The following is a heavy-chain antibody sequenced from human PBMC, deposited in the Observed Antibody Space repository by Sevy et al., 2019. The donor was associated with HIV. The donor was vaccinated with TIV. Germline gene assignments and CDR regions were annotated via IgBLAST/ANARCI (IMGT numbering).Heavy chain of an antibody. D-gene: IGHD5-18*01. CDR2: ISYDGDKK. V-gene: IGHV3-30*18. CDR1: GFPFGSHS. CDR3: AKDRRRGYSFGLDS. Sequence: GGSLRLSCVGSGFPFGSHSMHWVRQAPGKGLEWVAVISYDGDKKYYADSVKGRYTMSRDNSKNTLFLQMNSLRGDDTAVYYCAKDRRRGYSFGLDSWGQGTLVTVSS. J-gene: IGHJ5*01.